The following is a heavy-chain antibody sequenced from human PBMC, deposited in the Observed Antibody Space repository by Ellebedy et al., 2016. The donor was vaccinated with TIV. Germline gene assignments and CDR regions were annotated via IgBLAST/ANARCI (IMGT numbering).Heavy chain of an antibody. V-gene: IGHV3-48*02. CDR3: ARSVQWYFDL. Sequence: PGGSLRLSCAASGFTFSDYSMNWVRQAPGKGLEWIAYMTGSTTTIYYADSVKCRFTISRVNAKNSLYLQMNSLRDEDTAVYYCARSVQWYFDLWGRGTQVTVSS. CDR2: MTGSTTTI. J-gene: IGHJ2*01. CDR1: GFTFSDYS.